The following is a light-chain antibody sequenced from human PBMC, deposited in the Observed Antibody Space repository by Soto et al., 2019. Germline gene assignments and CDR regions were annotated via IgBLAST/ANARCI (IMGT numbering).Light chain of an antibody. Sequence: DIPMTQSPATLSASVGDRVTITFRASQRVDTCLAWYQQKPGKAPHLLIYKASSLETGVPSRFRGSGSVTEFTLTISSLQPDDCATYCCQQFYRYPWTFGQGTQGEIK. CDR2: KAS. CDR3: QQFYRYPWT. CDR1: QRVDTC. J-gene: IGKJ1*01. V-gene: IGKV1-5*03.